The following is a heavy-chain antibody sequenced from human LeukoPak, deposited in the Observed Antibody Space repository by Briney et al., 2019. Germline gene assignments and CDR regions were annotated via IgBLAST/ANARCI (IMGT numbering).Heavy chain of an antibody. J-gene: IGHJ4*02. CDR2: ISAYNGNT. Sequence: GASVNVSCKASGYTFTSYGISWVRQAPGQGLEWMGWISAYNGNTNYAQELQGRVTITTDTYTRTAYMELRSLRSDDTAVYYCARGLSGVDYWGQGTLVTVSS. D-gene: IGHD3-10*01. CDR3: ARGLSGVDY. V-gene: IGHV1-18*01. CDR1: GYTFTSYG.